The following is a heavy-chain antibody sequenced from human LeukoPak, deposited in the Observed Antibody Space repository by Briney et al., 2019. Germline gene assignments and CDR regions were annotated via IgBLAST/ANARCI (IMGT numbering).Heavy chain of an antibody. J-gene: IGHJ2*01. CDR2: INTSGST. CDR1: GGSISSHY. Sequence: SETLSLTCIVSGGSISSHYWSWIRQSAGRGLEWIGRINTSGSTNYNPSLKRRVTMSVDTSKNQFSLKLNSLTAADTAVYFCASGKTFPWYFDLWGRGTLVTVSS. V-gene: IGHV4-4*07. CDR3: ASGKTFPWYFDL. D-gene: IGHD1-1*01.